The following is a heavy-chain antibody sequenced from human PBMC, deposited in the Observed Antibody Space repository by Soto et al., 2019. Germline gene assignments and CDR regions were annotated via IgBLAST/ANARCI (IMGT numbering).Heavy chain of an antibody. CDR2: IITDASST. Sequence: EVQLVESGGGLVQPGGSLRLSCAASGFTFSRYWMHWVRQAPGKGLVWVSSIITDASSTSYEDPVKGRFTISRDNAKNTLYLQMNSVRAEDTAVYYCARLPNKSPQNWGQGTMVIV. V-gene: IGHV3-74*01. CDR1: GFTFSRYW. CDR3: ARLPNKSPQN. J-gene: IGHJ1*01.